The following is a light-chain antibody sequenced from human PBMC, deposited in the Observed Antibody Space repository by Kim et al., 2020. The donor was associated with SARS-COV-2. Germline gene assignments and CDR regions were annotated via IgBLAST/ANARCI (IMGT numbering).Light chain of an antibody. V-gene: IGKV1-5*01. CDR2: DAS. CDR3: QQNDGY. CDR1: QSISTW. Sequence: PLSASVGDRVTSTCRASQSISTWLAWYQQKPGRAPKLLIHDASVLESGVPSRFSGSGSGTEFTLTISSLQPDDFATYYCQQNDGYFGPGTKVDIK. J-gene: IGKJ3*01.